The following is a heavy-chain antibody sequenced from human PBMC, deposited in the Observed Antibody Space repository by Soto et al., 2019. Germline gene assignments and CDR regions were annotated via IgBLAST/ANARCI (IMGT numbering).Heavy chain of an antibody. Sequence: QLQLQESGPGLVKPSETLSLTCSVSGDSINSDKYYWGWIRQPPGKGLEWIGSIYSRGNTYYNPSLQTRVTISLDKSKSQFSLKLNSVTAADSAVYFCARLEGLATISYYFDFWGQGALVTVSS. CDR1: GDSINSDKYY. V-gene: IGHV4-39*01. CDR3: ARLEGLATISYYFDF. J-gene: IGHJ4*02. D-gene: IGHD3-9*01. CDR2: IYSRGNT.